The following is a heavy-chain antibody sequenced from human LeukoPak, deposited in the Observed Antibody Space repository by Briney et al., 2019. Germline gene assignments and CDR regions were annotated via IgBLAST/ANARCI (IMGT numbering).Heavy chain of an antibody. V-gene: IGHV3-74*01. J-gene: IGHJ4*02. D-gene: IGHD4-17*01. Sequence: GGSLRLSCAASGFTFSSYWMHWVRQAPGKGLVWVSRINSDGSSTSYADSVKGRFTISRDNAKNTLYLQMNSLRAEDTAVYYCARGANHGDYDDYFDYWGQGTLVTVSS. CDR1: GFTFSSYW. CDR3: ARGANHGDYDDYFDY. CDR2: INSDGSST.